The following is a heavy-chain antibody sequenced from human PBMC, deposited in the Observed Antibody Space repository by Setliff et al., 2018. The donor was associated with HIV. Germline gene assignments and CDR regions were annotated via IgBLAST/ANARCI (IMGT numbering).Heavy chain of an antibody. V-gene: IGHV3-7*01. CDR3: ARDPYPNRGSLDAFQI. CDR1: GFTFSSHW. J-gene: IGHJ3*02. CDR2: IKQDESEE. D-gene: IGHD7-27*01. Sequence: GGPLRLSCAASGFTFSSHWMSWVRQAPGKGLEWVANIKQDESEEWYADSVKGRFTISRDNGKSSVYLQMHSLRAEDTAVYYCARDPYPNRGSLDAFQIWGQGTMVTVSS.